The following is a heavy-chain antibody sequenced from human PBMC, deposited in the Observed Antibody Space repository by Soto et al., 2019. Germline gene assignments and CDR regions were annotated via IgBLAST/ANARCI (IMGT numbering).Heavy chain of an antibody. CDR2: IIPIFGTA. J-gene: IGHJ3*02. CDR1: GGTFSSYA. D-gene: IGHD5-12*01. V-gene: IGHV1-69*01. Sequence: QVQLVQSGAEVKKPGSSVKVSCKVSGGTFSSYAISWVRQAPGQGLEWMGGIIPIFGTANYAQKFQGRVTITADESTSTAYMELSSLRSEDTAVYYCARDREMATIDAFDIWGQGTMVTVST. CDR3: ARDREMATIDAFDI.